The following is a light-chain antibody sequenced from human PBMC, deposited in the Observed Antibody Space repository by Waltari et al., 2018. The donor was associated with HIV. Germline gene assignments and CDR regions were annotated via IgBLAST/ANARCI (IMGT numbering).Light chain of an antibody. CDR2: DVT. CDR1: SSDIGGGYYY. V-gene: IGLV2-11*01. Sequence: QSALTQPRSVSGSPGQSVTISCTGISSDIGGGYYYVSWYQQYPGKVPRLMIYDVTKRPSGVSDRFSGSKSGTSASLAISGLQSEDEADYYCAAWDDSLNGYVFGTGTQVTV. J-gene: IGLJ1*01. CDR3: AAWDDSLNGYV.